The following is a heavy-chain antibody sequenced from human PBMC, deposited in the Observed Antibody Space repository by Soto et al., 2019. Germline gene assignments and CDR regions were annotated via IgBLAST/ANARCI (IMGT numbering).Heavy chain of an antibody. V-gene: IGHV3-30*19. J-gene: IGHJ6*02. CDR1: GFPFSSYG. CDR2: ISYDGSNK. Sequence: GGSLRLSCAASGFPFSSYGMHWVRQAPGKGLEWVAVISYDGSNKYYADSVKGRFTISRDNSKNTLYLQMNSLRAEDTAVYYCARTKALLGPEDIVVVVAATPDYYYGMDVWGQGTTVTVSS. D-gene: IGHD2-15*01. CDR3: ARTKALLGPEDIVVVVAATPDYYYGMDV.